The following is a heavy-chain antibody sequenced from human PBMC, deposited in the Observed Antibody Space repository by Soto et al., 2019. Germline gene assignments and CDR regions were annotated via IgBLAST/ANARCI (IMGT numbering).Heavy chain of an antibody. D-gene: IGHD3-10*01. CDR2: INSDGSSP. CDR1: GFNFSRYW. CDR3: AREGRASDGFEI. Sequence: EVQLVESGGGLVQPGGSLRLSCAASGFNFSRYWMHWVRQDPGKGLVWVSRINSDGSSPTYADSVKGRFTISRDKAKHTLYLQMNSLRAEDTAVYCCAREGRASDGFEIWGQGTMVTVSS. J-gene: IGHJ3*02. V-gene: IGHV3-74*01.